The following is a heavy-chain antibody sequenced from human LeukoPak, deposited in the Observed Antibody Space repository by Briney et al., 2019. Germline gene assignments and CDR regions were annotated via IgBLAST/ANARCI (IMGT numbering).Heavy chain of an antibody. Sequence: ASVKVSCKASGYTFTDYYIHWVRQAPGQGLEWMGWISAYNGNTNYAQKLQGRVTMTTDTSTSTAYMELRSLKSDDTAVYYCASLKNYYDSSGYLVTDAFDIWGQGTMVTVSS. CDR2: ISAYNGNT. D-gene: IGHD3-22*01. CDR1: GYTFTDYY. V-gene: IGHV1-18*04. J-gene: IGHJ3*02. CDR3: ASLKNYYDSSGYLVTDAFDI.